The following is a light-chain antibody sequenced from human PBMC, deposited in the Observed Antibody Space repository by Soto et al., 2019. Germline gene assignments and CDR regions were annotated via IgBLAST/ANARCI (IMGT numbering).Light chain of an antibody. J-gene: IGLJ1*01. CDR3: QSADSSGTSLV. CDR2: KDS. V-gene: IGLV3-25*02. Sequence: SYELTQPPSVSVSPGQTARITCSGDALPKQYAYWYKQKPGQAPVLVIYKDSERPSGIPERFSGSSSGTTVTLTISGVQAEDEADYYCQSADSSGTSLVFGTGTKVTVL. CDR1: ALPKQY.